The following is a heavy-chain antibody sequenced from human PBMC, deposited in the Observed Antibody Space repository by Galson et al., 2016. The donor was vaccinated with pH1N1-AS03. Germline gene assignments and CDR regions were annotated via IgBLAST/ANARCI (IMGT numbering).Heavy chain of an antibody. D-gene: IGHD2-2*01. CDR1: GYLFTTYW. V-gene: IGHV5-51*01. Sequence: QSGAEVKQPGESLRISCKTSGYLFTTYWIGWVRQMPWKGLEWMGIFYPSDSDARYSPSFQGQVTFSADKSTATAYLQWSTLKAADTAIYYCARHASPTILSYHFDYWGRGTLVTVSS. J-gene: IGHJ4*02. CDR2: FYPSDSDA. CDR3: ARHASPTILSYHFDY.